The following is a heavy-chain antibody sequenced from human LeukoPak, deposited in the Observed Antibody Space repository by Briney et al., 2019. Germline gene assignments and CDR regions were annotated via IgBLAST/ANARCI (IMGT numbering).Heavy chain of an antibody. V-gene: IGHV4-34*01. CDR2: INHSGST. CDR1: GGSFSGYY. D-gene: IGHD1-26*01. J-gene: IGHJ4*02. Sequence: SETLSLTCAVYGGSFSGYYWSWIRQPPGKGLEWIGEINHSGSTNYNPSLKSQVTISVDTSKNQFSLKLSSVTAADTAVYYCARRVVGATTDYWGQGTLVTVSS. CDR3: ARRVVGATTDY.